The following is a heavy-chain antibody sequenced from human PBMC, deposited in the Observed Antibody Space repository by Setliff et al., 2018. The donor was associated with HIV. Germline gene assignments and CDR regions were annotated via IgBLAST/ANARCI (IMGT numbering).Heavy chain of an antibody. Sequence: ASVKVSCKASGYTFTNYGISWVRQAPGQGLEWMGIISPSGDRANHAQKFQGRVTMTRDTSTSAVYVELRSLRSEDTAVYYCARGQQLEPEWFDPWGQGTLVTVSS. CDR1: GYTFTNYG. D-gene: IGHD6-13*01. CDR3: ARGQQLEPEWFDP. CDR2: ISPSGDRA. V-gene: IGHV1-46*01. J-gene: IGHJ5*02.